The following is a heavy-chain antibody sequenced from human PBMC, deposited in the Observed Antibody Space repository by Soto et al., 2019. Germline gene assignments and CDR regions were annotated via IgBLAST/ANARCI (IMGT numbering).Heavy chain of an antibody. V-gene: IGHV4-34*01. CDR2: INHSGST. D-gene: IGHD5-18*01. J-gene: IGHJ4*02. CDR3: AGAGYSQMVRY. Sequence: SETLSLTCAVYGGSFSGYYWSWIRQPPGKGLEWIGEINHSGSTNYNPSLKCRVTISVDTSKNQYSLKLSSVTAADTAVYYCAGAGYSQMVRYWGQGTLGTVSS. CDR1: GGSFSGYY.